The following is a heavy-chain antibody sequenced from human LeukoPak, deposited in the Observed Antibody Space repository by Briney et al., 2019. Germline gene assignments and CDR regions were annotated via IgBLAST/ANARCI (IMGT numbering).Heavy chain of an antibody. J-gene: IGHJ4*02. CDR1: GGSLSGYY. Sequence: RTSETLSLTCAVYGGSLSGYYWSWIRQPPGKGLEWIGEINHSGSTNYNPSLKSRVTISVDTSKNQFSLKLSSVTAADTAVYYCARHVSHDSSGYYFDYWGQGTLVTVSS. D-gene: IGHD3-22*01. V-gene: IGHV4-34*01. CDR2: INHSGST. CDR3: ARHVSHDSSGYYFDY.